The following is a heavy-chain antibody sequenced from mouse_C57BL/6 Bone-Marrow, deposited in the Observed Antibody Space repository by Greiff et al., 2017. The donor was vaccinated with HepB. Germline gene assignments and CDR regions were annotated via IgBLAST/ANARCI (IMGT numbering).Heavy chain of an antibody. CDR3: AKHYGHGYGDV. D-gene: IGHD1-1*01. CDR1: GFSLTSYG. V-gene: IGHV2-5*01. J-gene: IGHJ1*03. CDR2: IWRGGST. Sequence: QVQLQQSGPGLVQPSQCLSITCTVSGFSLTSYGVHWVRQSPGKGLEWLGVIWRGGSTDYNAAFMSRLSITKENSKSQVFFKMNSLQADDTAIYYCAKHYGHGYGDVGGTGTTVTVSS.